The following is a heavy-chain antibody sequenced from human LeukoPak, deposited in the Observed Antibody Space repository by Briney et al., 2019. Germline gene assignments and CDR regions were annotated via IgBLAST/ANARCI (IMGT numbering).Heavy chain of an antibody. CDR1: GGSISSYY. J-gene: IGHJ4*02. CDR3: ARGRLGGSGSYYNVLDY. V-gene: IGHV4-59*01. CDR2: ISYSGST. D-gene: IGHD3-10*01. Sequence: PSETLSLTCTVSGGSISSYYWSWIRQPPGKGLEWVGYISYSGSTNYNPSLKSRVTISVDTSRNQFSLKLSSVTAADTAVYYCARGRLGGSGSYYNVLDYWGQGTLVTVSS.